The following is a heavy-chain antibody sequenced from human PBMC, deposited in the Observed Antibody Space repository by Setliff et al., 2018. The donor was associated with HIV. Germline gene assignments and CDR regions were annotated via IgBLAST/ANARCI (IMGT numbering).Heavy chain of an antibody. CDR2: INYSGNT. J-gene: IGHJ4*02. CDR1: GGSISSGDYF. Sequence: SETLSLTCTVSGGSISSGDYFLSWIRQAPGKGLEWIGYINYSGNTYFNPALKSRITMSVDTSEDQFSLKLSSVTAADTAMYYCVRDDYGYNGKGFDYWGPGTLVTVSS. CDR3: VRDDYGYNGKGFDY. D-gene: IGHD4-17*01. V-gene: IGHV4-30-4*08.